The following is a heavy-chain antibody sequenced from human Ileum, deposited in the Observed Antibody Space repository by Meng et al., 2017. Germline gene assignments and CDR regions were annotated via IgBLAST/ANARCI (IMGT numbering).Heavy chain of an antibody. J-gene: IGHJ4*02. CDR3: VRHIGGTPADY. V-gene: IGHV4-39*07. Sequence: SETLSLTCAVSGFSISSSGYYWGWIRQPPGKGLEWIGSPSHGGTTFYNPSLNSRVTLSRDTSKNQFSLKVTSVSAADTPVYYCVRHIGGTPADYWGQGKLVTVSS. CDR2: PSHGGTT. CDR1: GFSISSSGYY. D-gene: IGHD1-14*01.